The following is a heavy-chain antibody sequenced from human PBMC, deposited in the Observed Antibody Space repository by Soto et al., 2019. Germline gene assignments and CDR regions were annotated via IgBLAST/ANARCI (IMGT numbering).Heavy chain of an antibody. D-gene: IGHD2-15*01. CDR2: IMPIFGTG. V-gene: IGHV1-69*06. Sequence: GASVEVSCKASGGTFSSYAISWVRQAPGQGLEWMGGIMPIFGTGNYAQKFQGRVTINADKSTSTAYMELSSLTSEDTAVYYCARSRYCSGGSCYNFDSWGQGTLVTVSS. J-gene: IGHJ4*02. CDR1: GGTFSSYA. CDR3: ARSRYCSGGSCYNFDS.